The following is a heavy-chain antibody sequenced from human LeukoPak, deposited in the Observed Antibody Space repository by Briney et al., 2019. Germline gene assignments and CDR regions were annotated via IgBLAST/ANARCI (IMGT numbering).Heavy chain of an antibody. J-gene: IGHJ4*02. V-gene: IGHV4-4*02. CDR2: IYHSGST. Sequence: SGTLSLTCAVSGGSISSSNWWSWVRQPPGKGLEWIGEIYHSGSTNYNPSLKSRVTISVDKSKNQFSLKLSSVTAADTAAYYCARSHYYGWLRNFDYWGQGTLVTVSS. CDR1: GGSISSSNW. D-gene: IGHD3-10*01. CDR3: ARSHYYGWLRNFDY.